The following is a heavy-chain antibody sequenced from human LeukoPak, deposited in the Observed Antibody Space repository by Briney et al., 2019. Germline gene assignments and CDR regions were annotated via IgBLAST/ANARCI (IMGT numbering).Heavy chain of an antibody. V-gene: IGHV1-2*02. J-gene: IGHJ4*02. CDR3: ARGAHCSSTSCYVEDSNFDD. CDR1: GYTFTGYY. Sequence: ASVKVSCKASGYTFTGYYTHWVRLAPGQGLEWMGWINPNSGGTNYAQMFQGRVTMTRDTSISTAYMELSRLRSDDTAVYYCARGAHCSSTSCYVEDSNFDDWGQGTLVTVSS. CDR2: INPNSGGT. D-gene: IGHD2-2*01.